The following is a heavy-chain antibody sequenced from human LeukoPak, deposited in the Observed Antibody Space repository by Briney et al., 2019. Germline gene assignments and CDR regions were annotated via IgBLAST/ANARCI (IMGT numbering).Heavy chain of an antibody. CDR2: ISSSGGTI. J-gene: IGHJ4*02. V-gene: IGHV3-48*03. CDR3: ARGGYSSGWSYFDY. CDR1: GFTFSSYE. D-gene: IGHD6-19*01. Sequence: GGSLRLSCAASGFTFSSYEMNWVRQAPGKGLEWVSYISSSGGTIYYADSVKGRFTISRDNAKNSLYLQMNSLRAEDTAVYYCARGGYSSGWSYFDYWGQGTLVTVSS.